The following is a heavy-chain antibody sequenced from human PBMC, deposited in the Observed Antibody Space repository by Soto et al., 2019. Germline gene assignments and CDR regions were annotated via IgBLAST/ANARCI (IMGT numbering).Heavy chain of an antibody. CDR1: GFTFSNYA. J-gene: IGHJ4*02. CDR3: VKDPVSGGAGGAWFAY. V-gene: IGHV3-23*01. CDR2: MSGNGGRI. Sequence: EVQLLESGGGLVQPGGSLRLSCAVSGFTFSNYAMTWVRQAPGKGLEWVSLMSGNGGRIVYADSVKGRFTISRDNSTNTLYLQMTSLRLEDTAVYYCVKDPVSGGAGGAWFAYWGQGTLVTVSS. D-gene: IGHD2-21*02.